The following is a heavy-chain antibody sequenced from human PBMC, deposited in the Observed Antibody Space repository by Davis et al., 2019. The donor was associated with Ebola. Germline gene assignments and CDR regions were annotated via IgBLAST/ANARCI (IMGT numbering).Heavy chain of an antibody. D-gene: IGHD3-3*01. CDR1: GLTFSRYG. CDR2: IWFDGRNA. J-gene: IGHJ6*04. V-gene: IGHV3-30*02. CDR3: AKSGLSFGVVKYHYGMDV. Sequence: PGGSLRLSCVVSGLTFSRYGMHWVRQTPGKGLEWVAFIWFDGRNAHYIDSVKGRFTISRDNSKKTLYLQMNSLRAEDTAVYYCAKSGLSFGVVKYHYGMDVWGKGTTVTVSS.